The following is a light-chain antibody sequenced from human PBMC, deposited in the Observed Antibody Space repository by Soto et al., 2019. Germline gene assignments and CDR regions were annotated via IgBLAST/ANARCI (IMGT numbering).Light chain of an antibody. Sequence: QSALTQPASVSGSPRQSITISCTGASSDVGGYTYFSWYQQHPGKAPKLIIYEVNNRHSGVSHRFSGSKSGNTASLTISGLQAEDEADYYCSSYTSSSTLYVFGTGTKLTVL. V-gene: IGLV2-14*01. J-gene: IGLJ1*01. CDR1: SSDVGGYTY. CDR3: SSYTSSSTLYV. CDR2: EVN.